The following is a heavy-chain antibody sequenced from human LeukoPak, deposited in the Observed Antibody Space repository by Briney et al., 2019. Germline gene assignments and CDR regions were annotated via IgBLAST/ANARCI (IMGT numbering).Heavy chain of an antibody. J-gene: IGHJ6*02. CDR3: ASTYYYDSSGYYDSLYYYYGMDV. V-gene: IGHV3-30*14. Sequence: GGSLRLSCAASRFTFNSYAIHWVRQAPGKGLEWVAFISYDGSVKYYTDSVKGRFTISRDNSKNTLYLQMNSLRAEDTAVYYCASTYYYDSSGYYDSLYYYYGMDVWGQGTTVTVSS. D-gene: IGHD3-22*01. CDR2: ISYDGSVK. CDR1: RFTFNSYA.